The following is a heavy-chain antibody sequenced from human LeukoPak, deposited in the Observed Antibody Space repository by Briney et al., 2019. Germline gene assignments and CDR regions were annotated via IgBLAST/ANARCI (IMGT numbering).Heavy chain of an antibody. Sequence: SETLSLTCTVSGGSISSSNNHWGWIRQPPGKGLEWIGSIYYSGSTYYNPSLKSRVTISVDTSKNEFSLNLTSVTAADTAVYFCARQPSFQITVIIVAVDYWGQGTLVTVSS. D-gene: IGHD3-22*01. CDR3: ARQPSFQITVIIVAVDY. CDR1: GGSISSSNNH. J-gene: IGHJ4*02. CDR2: IYYSGST. V-gene: IGHV4-39*01.